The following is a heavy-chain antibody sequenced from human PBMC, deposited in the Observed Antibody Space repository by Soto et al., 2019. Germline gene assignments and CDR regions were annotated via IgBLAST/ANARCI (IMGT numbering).Heavy chain of an antibody. J-gene: IGHJ4*02. CDR1: GFTFGSYW. D-gene: IGHD3-10*01. CDR3: SRETLWFVESPQS. CDR2: INGDGSIT. Sequence: EVQLVESGGGSVQPGGSLRLSCGTSGFTFGSYWLDWVRQAPGKGLVWVSRINGDGSITTYADSVKGRFTISRDHAANTLHLHMNDLTADDAGVYYCSRETLWFVESPQSGGQGALVTVSS. V-gene: IGHV3-74*01.